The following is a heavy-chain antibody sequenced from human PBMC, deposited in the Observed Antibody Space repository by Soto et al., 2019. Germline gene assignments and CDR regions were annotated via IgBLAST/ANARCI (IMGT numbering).Heavy chain of an antibody. CDR3: ARDGYNSYYFDF. CDR2: ISDSGSA. V-gene: IGHV4-59*01. D-gene: IGHD5-12*01. CDR1: GASLDDFY. Sequence: SETLSLTCTVSGASLDDFYWSWIRQPPGKAPEWIAYISDSGSANYNPSLRSRVIISVDTSNNQFSLKLTSVTAADTAAYYCARDGYNSYYFDFWGQGTLVTVS. J-gene: IGHJ4*02.